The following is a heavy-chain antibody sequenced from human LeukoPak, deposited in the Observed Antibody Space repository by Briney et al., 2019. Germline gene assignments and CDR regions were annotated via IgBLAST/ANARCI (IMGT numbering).Heavy chain of an antibody. CDR1: EFTFSSFA. V-gene: IGHV3-23*01. J-gene: IGHJ4*02. CDR2: ITNSGDNT. Sequence: AGGSLRLSCAASEFTFSSFAMSWVRQAPGKGLEWVSAITNSGDNTYYADSVKGRFTISRDNSKNTLYLQINSLRAEDTAIYYCAKAPMEDSWYIHFDYWGQGTLVTVSS. CDR3: AKAPMEDSWYIHFDY. D-gene: IGHD6-13*01.